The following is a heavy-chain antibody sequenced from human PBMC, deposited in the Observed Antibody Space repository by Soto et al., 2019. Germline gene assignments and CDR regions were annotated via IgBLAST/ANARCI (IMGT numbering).Heavy chain of an antibody. CDR2: VYPGDSDA. J-gene: IGHJ4*02. CDR3: ARGGGRGLWSPPFSY. D-gene: IGHD3-10*01. Sequence: PGESLKISCHASGYGFTSYWIAWVRQQPGKGLEWMGIVYPGDSDARYSPSFQGQVTMSADKSINTAYLQWTSLKASDSAIYYCARGGGRGLWSPPFSYWGRGTKVTFSS. CDR1: GYGFTSYW. V-gene: IGHV5-51*01.